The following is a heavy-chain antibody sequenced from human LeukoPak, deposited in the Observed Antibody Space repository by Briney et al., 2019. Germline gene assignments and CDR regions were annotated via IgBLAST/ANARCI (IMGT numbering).Heavy chain of an antibody. CDR3: AKHSHDGSAPYYEVQLDY. V-gene: IGHV3-30*18. Sequence: PGGSLRLSCAASGFTFSNYGMHWVRQAPGKGLEWVAFISYDGSNKFYADSVKGRFTISRDNSKNTLYLQMNSLRAEDTAIYYCAKHSHDGSAPYYEVQLDYWGQGTLVTVSS. CDR2: ISYDGSNK. D-gene: IGHD3-22*01. CDR1: GFTFSNYG. J-gene: IGHJ4*02.